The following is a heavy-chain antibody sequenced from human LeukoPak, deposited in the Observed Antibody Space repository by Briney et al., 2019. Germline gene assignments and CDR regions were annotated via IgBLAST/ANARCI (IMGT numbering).Heavy chain of an antibody. Sequence: GGSLRLSCAASGFTFSSYSMNWVRQAPGKGLEWVSSISSSSSYICYADSVKGRFTISRDNAKNSLYLQMNSLRAEDTAVYYCAREVLDSYYDFWSGYSSFDPWGQGTLVTVSS. CDR2: ISSSSSYI. V-gene: IGHV3-21*01. CDR1: GFTFSSYS. CDR3: AREVLDSYYDFWSGYSSFDP. D-gene: IGHD3-3*01. J-gene: IGHJ5*02.